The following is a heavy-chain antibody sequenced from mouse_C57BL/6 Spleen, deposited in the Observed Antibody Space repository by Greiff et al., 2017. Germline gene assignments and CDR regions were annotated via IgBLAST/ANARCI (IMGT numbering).Heavy chain of an antibody. CDR3: ARYGSSPIAMDY. V-gene: IGHV1-63*01. CDR1: GYTFTNYW. J-gene: IGHJ4*01. D-gene: IGHD1-1*01. Sequence: VPLQQSGAELVRPGTSVKMSCKASGYTFTNYWIGWAKQRPGHGLEWIGDIYPGGGYTNYNEKFKGKATLTADKSSSTAYMQFSSLTSEDAAIYYCARYGSSPIAMDYWGQGTSVTVSS. CDR2: IYPGGGYT.